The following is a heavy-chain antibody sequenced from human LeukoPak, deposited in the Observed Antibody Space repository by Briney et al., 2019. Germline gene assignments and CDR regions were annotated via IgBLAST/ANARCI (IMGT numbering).Heavy chain of an antibody. D-gene: IGHD2-2*02. CDR2: INPSGGST. V-gene: IGHV1-46*01. CDR3: ARATKRGKYCSSTSCSTEFDY. Sequence: GASVKVSCKASGYTFTSYYMHWVRQAPGQGLEWMGIINPSGGSTSYAQKFQGRVTMTRETSTSTVYMELSSLRSEDTAVYYCARATKRGKYCSSTSCSTEFDYWGQGTLVTVPS. J-gene: IGHJ4*02. CDR1: GYTFTSYY.